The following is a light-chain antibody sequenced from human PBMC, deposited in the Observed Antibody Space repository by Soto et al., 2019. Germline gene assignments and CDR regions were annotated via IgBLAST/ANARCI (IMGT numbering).Light chain of an antibody. CDR1: TSTIGAGYD. CDR2: RNN. CDR3: ATWDDSLNGFYL. Sequence: SVLTQPPSVYRAPGQRGTISCTGTTSTIGAGYDIPWYQQFPGPTPKLLIYRNNQRPSGVPDRFSGSKSGTSASRAISGRRSDDAADCLCATWDDSLNGFYLFGSVTKVPV. V-gene: IGLV1-47*01. J-gene: IGLJ1*01.